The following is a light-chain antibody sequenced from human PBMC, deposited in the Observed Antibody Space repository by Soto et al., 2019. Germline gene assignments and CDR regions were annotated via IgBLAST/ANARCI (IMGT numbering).Light chain of an antibody. V-gene: IGLV2-23*01. J-gene: IGLJ2*01. Sequence: QSALTQPASVSGSPGQSITISCTGTSSDVGSYNLVSRYQHHPGKAPKLMIYEGSKRPSGVSNRFSGSKSGNTASLTISGLQAEDEADYYCCSYAASGTLVFGGGTKLTVL. CDR2: EGS. CDR1: SSDVGSYNL. CDR3: CSYAASGTLV.